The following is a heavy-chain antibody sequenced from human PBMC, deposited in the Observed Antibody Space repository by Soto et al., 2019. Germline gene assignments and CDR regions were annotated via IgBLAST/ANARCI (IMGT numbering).Heavy chain of an antibody. J-gene: IGHJ3*02. D-gene: IGHD2-15*01. CDR1: GYTFNTYG. V-gene: IGHV1-18*01. Sequence: ATVNVSCKASGYTFNTYGITWVRQAPGQGLEWMAWINAYNGNRIYAQNFQGRVTVTTDTSTSDAYMELMSLTSDDTDVDFCARDRDRVADIWGLGKMVTVS. CDR2: INAYNGNR. CDR3: ARDRDRVADI.